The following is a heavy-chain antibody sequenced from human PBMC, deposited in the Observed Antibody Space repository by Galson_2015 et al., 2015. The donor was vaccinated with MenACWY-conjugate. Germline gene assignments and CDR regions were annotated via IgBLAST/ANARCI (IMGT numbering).Heavy chain of an antibody. CDR1: GGTFSSYA. Sequence: SVKVSCKASGGTFSSYAISWVRQAPGQGLEWMGGIIPIFGTANYAQKFQGRVTITADESTSTAYMELSSLRSEDTAVYYCARVPSGWGSSGRDLYFDYWGQGTLATVSS. CDR3: ARVPSGWGSSGRDLYFDY. D-gene: IGHD6-19*01. J-gene: IGHJ4*02. CDR2: IIPIFGTA. V-gene: IGHV1-69*13.